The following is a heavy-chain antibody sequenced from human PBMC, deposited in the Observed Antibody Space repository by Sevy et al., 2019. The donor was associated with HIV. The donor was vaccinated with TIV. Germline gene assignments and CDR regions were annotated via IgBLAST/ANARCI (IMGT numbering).Heavy chain of an antibody. J-gene: IGHJ6*02. CDR3: ARGDELNSYYYGMDV. CDR1: GDSVSTSSAT. V-gene: IGHV6-1*01. Sequence: QSQTLSLTCAISGDSVSTSSATWNWFRQSPSRGLEWLGRTYYRSKWYSDYEVSVKGRVTINPDTSKNQFSLQLESVTPEDTAVYFCARGDELNSYYYGMDVWGQGTTVTVSS. CDR2: TYYRSKWYS. D-gene: IGHD1-7*01.